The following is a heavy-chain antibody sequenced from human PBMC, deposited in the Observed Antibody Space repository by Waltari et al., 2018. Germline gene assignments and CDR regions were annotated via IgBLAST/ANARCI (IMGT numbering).Heavy chain of an antibody. CDR1: GFNFNAYG. J-gene: IGHJ4*02. CDR3: ARDRHGLGLLDLQY. Sequence: QVHLVESGGGVVQPGKSLTLSCAGSGFNFNAYGIHWVRQAPGKALEWVAVISYDESNKVYGDSVRVRVTISRDKSNNRVDLQMNSLQIEDTAVYFCARDRHGLGLLDLQYWGRGTQVAVSA. V-gene: IGHV3-30*03. D-gene: IGHD1-1*01. CDR2: ISYDESNK.